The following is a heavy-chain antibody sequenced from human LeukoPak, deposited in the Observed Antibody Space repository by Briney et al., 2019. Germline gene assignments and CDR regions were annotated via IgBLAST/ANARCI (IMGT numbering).Heavy chain of an antibody. D-gene: IGHD5-18*01. Sequence: GESLKISCXGSGYMFTHYWIAWVRQMPGKGLEWMGIIYPADSDTRYSPSFQGQVTTSADKSISTAYLQWSSLKASDTAMYYCARGDTTMVPGYFDYWGQGTLVTVSS. CDR2: IYPADSDT. V-gene: IGHV5-51*01. CDR1: GYMFTHYW. J-gene: IGHJ4*02. CDR3: ARGDTTMVPGYFDY.